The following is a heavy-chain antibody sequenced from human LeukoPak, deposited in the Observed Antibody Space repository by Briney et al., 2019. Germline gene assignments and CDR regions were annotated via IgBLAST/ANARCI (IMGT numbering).Heavy chain of an antibody. CDR3: ARALGPIRIPTNFDY. J-gene: IGHJ4*02. CDR2: ISYDGNNK. Sequence: GGSLRLSCAASGFTFSSYAMHWVRQAPGKGLEWVAVISYDGNNKFYAESVKGRFTISRDNSKSTLYLQMNSLRAEDTAVYFCARALGPIRIPTNFDYWGQGTLVTVSS. D-gene: IGHD2-2*02. CDR1: GFTFSSYA. V-gene: IGHV3-30-3*01.